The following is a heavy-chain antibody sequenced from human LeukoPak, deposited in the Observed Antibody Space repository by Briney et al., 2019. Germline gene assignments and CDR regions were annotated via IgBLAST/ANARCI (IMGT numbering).Heavy chain of an antibody. CDR1: GFTFSSYE. V-gene: IGHV3-48*03. CDR3: ARDRYGVDV. J-gene: IGHJ6*02. Sequence: GGSLRLSCAASGFTFSSYEMNWVRQAPGKGLEWVSYISSSGSNIFYADSVKGRFTISRDNAKNSLFLQMNSLRVEDPAIYYCARDRYGVDVWGQGTTVTVSS. CDR2: ISSSGSNI.